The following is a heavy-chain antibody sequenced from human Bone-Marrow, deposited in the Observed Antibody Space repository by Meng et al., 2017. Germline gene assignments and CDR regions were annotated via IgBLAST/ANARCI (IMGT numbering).Heavy chain of an antibody. CDR2: IYYSGST. Sequence: QLQLQESSLGLVKPSETLSLICTVSGGSISSGGYYWSWIRQHPGKGLEWIGYIYYSGSTYYNPSLKSRVTISVDTSMNQFSLKMTSVTAADTAVYYCARDRSGYSLFDYWGQGTLVTVSS. CDR3: ARDRSGYSLFDY. J-gene: IGHJ4*02. V-gene: IGHV4-31*03. D-gene: IGHD5-18*01. CDR1: GGSISSGGYY.